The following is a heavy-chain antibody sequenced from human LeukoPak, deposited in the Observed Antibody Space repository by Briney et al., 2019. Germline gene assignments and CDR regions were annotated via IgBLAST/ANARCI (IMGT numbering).Heavy chain of an antibody. D-gene: IGHD5-24*01. Sequence: GRSLRLSCAASGFTFDDYAMHWVRQAPGKGLEWVSGISWNSGSIGYADSVKGRFTISRDNAKNSLYLQMNSLRAGDTALYYCAKGWLQLNWYFDLWGRGTLVTVSS. V-gene: IGHV3-9*01. J-gene: IGHJ2*01. CDR3: AKGWLQLNWYFDL. CDR1: GFTFDDYA. CDR2: ISWNSGSI.